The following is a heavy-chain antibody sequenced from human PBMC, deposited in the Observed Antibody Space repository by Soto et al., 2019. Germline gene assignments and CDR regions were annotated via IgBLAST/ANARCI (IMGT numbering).Heavy chain of an antibody. CDR2: ISWNSGSI. J-gene: IGHJ6*02. CDR3: AKDPGNGMDV. V-gene: IGHV3-9*01. Sequence: LRLSCAASGFTFDDYAMHWVRQAPGKGLEWVSGISWNSGSIGYADSVKGRFTISRDNAKNSLYLQMNSLRAEDTALYYCAKDPGNGMDVWGQGTTVTVSS. CDR1: GFTFDDYA.